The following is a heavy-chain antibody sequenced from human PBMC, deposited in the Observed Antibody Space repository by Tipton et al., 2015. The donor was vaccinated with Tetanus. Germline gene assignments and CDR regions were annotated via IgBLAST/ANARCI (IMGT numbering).Heavy chain of an antibody. CDR1: GDSGSRYY. J-gene: IGHJ4*02. CDR3: ARGTGDY. D-gene: IGHD1-14*01. Sequence: TLSLTCSVSGDSGSRYYWSWIRQPPGKGLEWIGYIYYSGSTNYNPSLKSRVTISVDTSKNQFSLKLSSVTAADTAVYYCARGTGDYWGQGTLVTVSS. V-gene: IGHV4-59*02. CDR2: IYYSGST.